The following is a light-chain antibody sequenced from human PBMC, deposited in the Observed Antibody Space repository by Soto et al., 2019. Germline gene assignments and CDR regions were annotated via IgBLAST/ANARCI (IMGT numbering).Light chain of an antibody. CDR2: GDN. Sequence: QSVLTQPPSVSGAPGQRITISCTGSSSNIGAHYDVHWYRQLPGAAPKLLLYGDNNRPSGVPDRFSGSKSGTSASLAITGLRVEVEAVYCFQFYHRSLNRVFGIGKKV. CDR3: QFYHRSLNRV. CDR1: SSNIGAHYD. J-gene: IGLJ1*01. V-gene: IGLV1-40*01.